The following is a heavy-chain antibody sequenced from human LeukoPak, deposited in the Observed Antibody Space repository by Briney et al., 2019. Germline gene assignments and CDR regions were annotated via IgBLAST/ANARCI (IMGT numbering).Heavy chain of an antibody. Sequence: SETLSPTCDVSGGSFSDYYWSWIRQPPGKGLEWIGEINHSGSTNYNPSLKSRVTISVDTSKNQFSLKLSSVTAADTAVYYCARAPYVWGSYRYTVGIDYWGQGTLVTVSS. J-gene: IGHJ4*02. CDR1: GGSFSDYY. D-gene: IGHD3-16*02. CDR3: ARAPYVWGSYRYTVGIDY. CDR2: INHSGST. V-gene: IGHV4-34*01.